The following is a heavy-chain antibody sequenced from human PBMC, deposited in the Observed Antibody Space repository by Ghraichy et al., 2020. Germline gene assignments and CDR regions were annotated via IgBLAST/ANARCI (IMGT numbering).Heavy chain of an antibody. V-gene: IGHV4-30-2*01. CDR3: ARIANWFDP. Sequence: SQTLSLTCAVSGGSISSGDYSLSWIRQPPGKGLAWIGSIHQSGSTYFNPSLESRVTISIDKPKNQLSLKLSSVTAADTAVYYCARIANWFDPWGQGTLVTVSS. CDR1: GGSISSGDYS. J-gene: IGHJ5*02. CDR2: IHQSGST.